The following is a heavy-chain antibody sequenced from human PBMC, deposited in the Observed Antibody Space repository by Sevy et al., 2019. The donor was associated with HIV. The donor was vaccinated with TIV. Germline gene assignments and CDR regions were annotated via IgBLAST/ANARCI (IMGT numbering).Heavy chain of an antibody. CDR1: GFDFSIYS. CDR2: LSFGCGKI. J-gene: IGHJ4*02. CDR3: AREGCTKPHDY. Sequence: GGSLRLSCAASGFDFSIYSMSWVRQAPGKGLEWVSTLSFGCGKINYADSVKGRFTTSRDNSKGSVYLQMNNMRVEDTAVYYCAREGCTKPHDYWGQGTLVTVSS. D-gene: IGHD2-8*01. V-gene: IGHV3-23*01.